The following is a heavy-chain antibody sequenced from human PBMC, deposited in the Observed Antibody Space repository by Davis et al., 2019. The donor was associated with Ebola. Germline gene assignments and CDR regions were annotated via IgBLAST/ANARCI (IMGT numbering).Heavy chain of an antibody. CDR2: ISSSGSTI. V-gene: IGHV3-11*01. D-gene: IGHD3-16*02. CDR1: GFTFSDYY. CDR3: ARGEYDYVWGSYRYGWFDP. J-gene: IGHJ5*02. Sequence: PGGSLRLSCAASGFTFSDYYMSWIRQAPGKGLEWVSYISSSGSTIYYADSVKGRFTISRDNAKNSLYLQMNSLRAEDTAVYYCARGEYDYVWGSYRYGWFDPWGQGTLVTVSS.